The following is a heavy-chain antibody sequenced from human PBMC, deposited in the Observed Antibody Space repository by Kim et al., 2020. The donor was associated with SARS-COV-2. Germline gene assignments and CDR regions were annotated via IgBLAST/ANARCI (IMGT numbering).Heavy chain of an antibody. CDR2: IKGSGRET. D-gene: IGHD4-4*01. V-gene: IGHV3-23*01. Sequence: GGSLRLSCAASGFTFISYAMGWVRQAPGKGLEWVAGIKGSGRETFYADSVKGRVNITRDNSQNNLYRQMKRVTAEDTAVSYCAREDYNYYQWGVFDYWGQGTLVTVSS. CDR1: GFTFISYA. CDR3: AREDYNYYQWGVFDY. J-gene: IGHJ4*02.